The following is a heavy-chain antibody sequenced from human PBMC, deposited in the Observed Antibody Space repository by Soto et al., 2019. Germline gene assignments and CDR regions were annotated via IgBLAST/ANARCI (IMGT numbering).Heavy chain of an antibody. D-gene: IGHD1-20*01. V-gene: IGHV1-69*13. Sequence: GASVKVSCKASGGTFSSYAISWVRQAPGQGLEWMGGIIPIFGTANYAQKFQGRVTITADESTSTAYMELSSLRSEDTAVYYCARANDNWNGPPVSEYYYYYGMDVWGQGTTVTVSS. CDR1: GGTFSSYA. J-gene: IGHJ6*02. CDR2: IIPIFGTA. CDR3: ARANDNWNGPPVSEYYYYYGMDV.